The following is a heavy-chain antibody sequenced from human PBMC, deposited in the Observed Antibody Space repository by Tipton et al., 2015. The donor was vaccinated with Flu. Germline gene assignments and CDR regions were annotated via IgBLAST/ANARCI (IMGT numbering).Heavy chain of an antibody. D-gene: IGHD1-26*01. Sequence: TLSLTCTVSGGSISSYYWSWIRQPPGKGLEWIGYIYYSGSTNYNPSLKSRVTISVDTSKNQFSLKLSSVTAADTAVYYCARDRGGELGQACPNAFDIWGQGTMVTVSS. CDR2: IYYSGST. V-gene: IGHV4-59*01. J-gene: IGHJ3*02. CDR1: GGSISSYY. CDR3: ARDRGGELGQACPNAFDI.